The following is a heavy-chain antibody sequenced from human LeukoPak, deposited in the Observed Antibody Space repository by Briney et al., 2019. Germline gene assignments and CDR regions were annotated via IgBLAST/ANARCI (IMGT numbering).Heavy chain of an antibody. V-gene: IGHV5-51*01. CDR1: GYEFFGYW. D-gene: IGHD3-10*01. CDR3: ARQSMVRGIDEYVLH. Sequence: GESLKISCKGSGYEFFGYWIGWVRQRPGNGLDWRGFIYPYDSQTIYSASFQGQVTISADKSISTAYLQWNSLKASDTAMYYCARQSMVRGIDEYVLHWGQGTLVTVSS. J-gene: IGHJ1*01. CDR2: IYPYDSQT.